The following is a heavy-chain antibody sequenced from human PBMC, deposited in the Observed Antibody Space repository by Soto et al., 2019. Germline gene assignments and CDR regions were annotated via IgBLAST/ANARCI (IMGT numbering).Heavy chain of an antibody. V-gene: IGHV1-2*02. Sequence: QLHLVQSGAVVKKPGASVTVSCSASGYPVTAYYMHWVRQAPGRGLEWMGGINPATGAAKYTQTCQGRVTMTRDTSTSKVFMELSGLQSEDTAVFYCARGGGVGVAGSAAFDMWGQGTLVTVSS. CDR3: ARGGGVGVAGSAAFDM. CDR2: INPATGAA. J-gene: IGHJ3*02. CDR1: GYPVTAYY. D-gene: IGHD3-3*01.